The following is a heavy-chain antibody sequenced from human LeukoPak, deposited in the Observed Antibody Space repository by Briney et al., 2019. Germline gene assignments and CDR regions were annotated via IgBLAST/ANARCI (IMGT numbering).Heavy chain of an antibody. D-gene: IGHD3/OR15-3a*01. CDR3: ARGWAGTGNPNWFHP. V-gene: IGHV3-33*01. J-gene: IGHJ5*02. Sequence: GGSLRLSCAASGFTFSSYAMHWVRQAPGKGLEWVTVMWSDGSKTYYTDSVKGRFTISRDNSKNMLYLEMNSLRAEDTALYYCARGWAGTGNPNWFHPWGQGTLVTVSS. CDR2: MWSDGSKT. CDR1: GFTFSSYA.